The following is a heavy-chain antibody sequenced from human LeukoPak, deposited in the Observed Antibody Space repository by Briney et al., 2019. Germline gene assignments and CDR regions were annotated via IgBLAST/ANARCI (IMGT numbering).Heavy chain of an antibody. CDR1: GGSFSGYY. D-gene: IGHD3-16*01. CDR2: IYHSGST. V-gene: IGHV4-34*01. J-gene: IGHJ6*02. Sequence: SETLSLTCAVYGGSFSGYYWSWIRQPPGKGLEWIGEIYHSGSTNYSPSLKSRVTISVDKSKNQFSLKLSSVTAADTAVYYCARTQQLGPLYYYGMDVWGQGTTVTVSS. CDR3: ARTQQLGPLYYYGMDV.